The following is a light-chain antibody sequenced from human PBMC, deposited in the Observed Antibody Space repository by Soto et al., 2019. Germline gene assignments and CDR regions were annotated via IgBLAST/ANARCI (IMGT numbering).Light chain of an antibody. J-gene: IGLJ7*01. CDR2: EVS. CDR1: SSDIGTCKY. Sequence: QSVLTQPASVSGSPGQSITISCTGTSSDIGTCKYVSWFQHHPGKAPKLIIFEVSNRPSGISDRFSGFKSANTAYLTISGVQPEDEADYHCSSYTTIKTVVFGGGPQLTVL. CDR3: SSYTTIKTVV. V-gene: IGLV2-14*01.